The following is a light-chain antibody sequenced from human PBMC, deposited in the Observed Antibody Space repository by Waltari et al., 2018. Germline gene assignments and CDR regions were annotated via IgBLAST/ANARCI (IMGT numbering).Light chain of an antibody. CDR3: QSYDSVLSGAL. CDR2: ANN. Sequence: QSVLTQPPSVSGAPGPRVTISCTGNRTNIGAGYDVHWYHQVPGTAPKPPIFANNNRPLGVPGRFSGSKSGTSASLAITGLQADDEGDYYCQSYDSVLSGALFGGGTKLTVL. V-gene: IGLV1-40*01. CDR1: RTNIGAGYD. J-gene: IGLJ2*01.